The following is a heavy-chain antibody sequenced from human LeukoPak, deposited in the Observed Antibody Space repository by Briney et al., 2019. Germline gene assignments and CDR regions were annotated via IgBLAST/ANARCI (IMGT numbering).Heavy chain of an antibody. Sequence: GSLRLSCAASGFTVSSNYMSWVRQAPGKGLEWVSVIYSGGSTYYADSVRGRFTISRDNSKNTLYLQMNSLRAEDTAVYYCARDGDYYDSSGYYAYWGQGTLDTVSS. V-gene: IGHV3-66*01. D-gene: IGHD3-22*01. CDR1: GFTVSSNY. J-gene: IGHJ4*02. CDR2: IYSGGST. CDR3: ARDGDYYDSSGYYAY.